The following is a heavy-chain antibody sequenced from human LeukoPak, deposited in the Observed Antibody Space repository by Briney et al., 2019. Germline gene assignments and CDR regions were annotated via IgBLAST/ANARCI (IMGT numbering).Heavy chain of an antibody. Sequence: GESLRISCKGSGYSFTSYWIGGVRKMPGKGLDWMGIIYPVDSDTRYSPSLHGKVTISADKSISNAYLQWSSLKASDTAMYYCARLGSDSSGYYYKYFDYWGQGTLVTVSS. CDR3: ARLGSDSSGYYYKYFDY. CDR1: GYSFTSYW. J-gene: IGHJ4*02. V-gene: IGHV5-51*01. CDR2: IYPVDSDT. D-gene: IGHD3-22*01.